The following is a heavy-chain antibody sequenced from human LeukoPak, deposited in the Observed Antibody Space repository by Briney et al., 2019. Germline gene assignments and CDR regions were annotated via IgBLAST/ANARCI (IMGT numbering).Heavy chain of an antibody. J-gene: IGHJ4*02. CDR2: IYYSGST. V-gene: IGHV4-39*01. CDR1: GGSISSSGYY. CDR3: ARHGGSGYSSFDY. Sequence: SETLSLTCTVSGGSISSSGYYGGWIRQPPGKGLEWIGSIYYSGSTYYNPSLKSRVTISVDTSKNQFSLKLSSVTAADTAVYSCARHGGSGYSSFDYWGQGTLVTVSS. D-gene: IGHD5-18*01.